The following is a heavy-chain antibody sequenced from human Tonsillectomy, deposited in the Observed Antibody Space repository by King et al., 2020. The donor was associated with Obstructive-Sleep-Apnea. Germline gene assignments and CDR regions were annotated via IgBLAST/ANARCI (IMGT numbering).Heavy chain of an antibody. CDR2: IRWNSGTI. D-gene: IGHD3-10*01. J-gene: IGHJ5*02. CDR1: GFTFDDYA. CDR3: AKDRAPLYGSGSYGLDP. Sequence: VQLVESGGGLVQPGRSLRLSCAASGFTFDDYAMHWVRQAPGKGLEWVSGIRWNSGTIGYADSVKGRVTISRDNAKNSLYLQMNSLRAEDTALYYCAKDRAPLYGSGSYGLDPWGQGTLVTVSS. V-gene: IGHV3-9*01.